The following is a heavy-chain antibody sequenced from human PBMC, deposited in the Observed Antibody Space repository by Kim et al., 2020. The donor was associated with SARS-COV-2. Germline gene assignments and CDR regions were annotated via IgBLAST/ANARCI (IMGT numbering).Heavy chain of an antibody. J-gene: IGHJ4*02. Sequence: SETLSLTCAVYGGSFSGYYWSWIRQPPGKGLEWIGEINHSGSTNYNPSLKSRVTISVDTSKNQFSLKLSSVTAADTAVYYCARGQLAFLDYWGQGTLVTVSS. D-gene: IGHD1-1*01. CDR1: GGSFSGYY. CDR3: ARGQLAFLDY. CDR2: INHSGST. V-gene: IGHV4-34*01.